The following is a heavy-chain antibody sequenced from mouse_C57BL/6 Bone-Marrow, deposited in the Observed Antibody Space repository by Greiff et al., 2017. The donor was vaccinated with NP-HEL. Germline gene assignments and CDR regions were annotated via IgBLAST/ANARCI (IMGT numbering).Heavy chain of an antibody. D-gene: IGHD1-1*01. CDR3: AREGGYGSSYYAMDY. J-gene: IGHJ4*01. CDR1: GYTFTDYY. Sequence: QVQLKESGAELVRPGASVKLSCKASGYTFTDYYINWVKQRPVQGLEWIARIYPGSGNTYYNEKFKGKATLTAEKSSSTAYMQLSSLTSEDSAVYFCAREGGYGSSYYAMDYWGQGTSVTVSS. V-gene: IGHV1-76*01. CDR2: IYPGSGNT.